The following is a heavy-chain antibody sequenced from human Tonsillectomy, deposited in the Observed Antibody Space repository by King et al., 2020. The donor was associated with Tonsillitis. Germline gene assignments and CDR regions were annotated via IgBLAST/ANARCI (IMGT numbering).Heavy chain of an antibody. CDR3: TTEIWFGGLLRDY. V-gene: IGHV3-15*01. J-gene: IGHJ4*02. CDR1: GFTFSNAW. CDR2: IKSKIDGGTT. D-gene: IGHD3-10*01. Sequence: VQLVESGGGLVKPGGSLRLSCATSGFTFSNAWMSWVRQAPGKGLEWVGRIKSKIDGGTTDYAAPVKGRFSILRDDSKKTLYLTMNSLKTEDTAVYYCTTEIWFGGLLRDYWGQGTLVTVSS.